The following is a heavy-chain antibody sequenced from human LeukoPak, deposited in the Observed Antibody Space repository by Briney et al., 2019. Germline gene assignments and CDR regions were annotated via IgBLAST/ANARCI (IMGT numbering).Heavy chain of an antibody. CDR3: AITTGTGFDY. J-gene: IGHJ4*02. D-gene: IGHD1-1*01. CDR2: IYYSGST. Sequence: SETLSLTCTVSGGSISSYYWSWIRQPPGKGLEWIGYIYYSGSTNYNPSLNSRVTISVDTSKNQFSLKLSSVTAADTAVYYCAITTGTGFDYWGQGTLVTVSS. CDR1: GGSISSYY. V-gene: IGHV4-59*01.